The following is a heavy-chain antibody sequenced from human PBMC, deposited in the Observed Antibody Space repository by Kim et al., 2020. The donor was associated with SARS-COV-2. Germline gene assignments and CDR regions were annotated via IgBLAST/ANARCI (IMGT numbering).Heavy chain of an antibody. CDR2: INNGGNP. D-gene: IGHD6-19*01. Sequence: GGSLRLSCVASGFTFTSRAMSWVRQIPGKGLEWVASINNGGNPYYADSVKGRFTVSRDITKATLYLHMNILRAADTALYHCAKDHPSSGWPAFDSWAQGT. J-gene: IGHJ4*02. CDR1: GFTFTSRA. V-gene: IGHV3-23*01. CDR3: AKDHPSSGWPAFDS.